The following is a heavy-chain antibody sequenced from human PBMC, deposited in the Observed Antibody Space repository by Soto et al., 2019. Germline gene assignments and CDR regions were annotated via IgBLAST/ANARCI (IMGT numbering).Heavy chain of an antibody. Sequence: GGSLRLSCAASGFTFSSYAMHWFRQAPGKGLEWVAVISYDGSNKYYADSVKGRFTISRDNSKNTLYLQMNSLRAEDTAVYYATRSAYMDVWGTGTTVTVSS. CDR2: ISYDGSNK. V-gene: IGHV3-30-3*01. D-gene: IGHD2-2*01. CDR3: TRSAYMDV. J-gene: IGHJ6*03. CDR1: GFTFSSYA.